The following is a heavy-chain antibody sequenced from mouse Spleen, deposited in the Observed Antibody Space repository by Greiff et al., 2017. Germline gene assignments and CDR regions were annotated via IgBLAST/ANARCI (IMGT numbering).Heavy chain of an antibody. CDR3: ARRVPWYFDV. CDR2: IYPGGGYT. V-gene: IGHV1-63*01. CDR1: GYTFTNYW. J-gene: IGHJ1*01. Sequence: QVQLQQSGAELVRPGTSVKMSCKASGYTFTNYWIGWAKQRPGHGLEWIGDIYPGGGYTNYNEKFKGKATLTADKSSSTAYMQFSSLTSEDSAIYYCARRVPWYFDVWGAGTTVTVSS.